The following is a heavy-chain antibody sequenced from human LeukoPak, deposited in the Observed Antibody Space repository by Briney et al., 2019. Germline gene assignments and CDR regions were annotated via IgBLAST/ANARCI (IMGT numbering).Heavy chain of an antibody. CDR2: INQSGGT. V-gene: IGHV4-34*01. J-gene: IGHJ4*02. D-gene: IGHD6-19*01. CDR3: ARRSSGWLDY. Sequence: SETLSLTCGVSGGSFSGYYWSWIRQPPGKGLEWIGEINQSGGTNYNPSLKSRVTISVDRSKNHFSLRLSSVTAADTAVYYCARRSSGWLDYWGQGILVTVSS. CDR1: GGSFSGYY.